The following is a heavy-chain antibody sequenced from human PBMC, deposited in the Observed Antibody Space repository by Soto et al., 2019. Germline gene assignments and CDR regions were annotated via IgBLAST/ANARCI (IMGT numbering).Heavy chain of an antibody. V-gene: IGHV1-2*02. CDR3: ARLLKPDYSNYRYYGMDV. CDR1: GYTFTGYY. J-gene: IGHJ6*02. CDR2: INPNSGGT. D-gene: IGHD4-4*01. Sequence: ASVKVSCKASGYTFTGYYMHCVRQAPGQVLEWMGWINPNSGGTNYAQKFQGRVTMTRDTSISTAYMELSRLRSDDTAVYYCARLLKPDYSNYRYYGMDVWGQGTTVTVSS.